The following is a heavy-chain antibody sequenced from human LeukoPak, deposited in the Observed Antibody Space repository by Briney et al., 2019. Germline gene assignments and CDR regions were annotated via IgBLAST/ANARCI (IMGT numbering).Heavy chain of an antibody. CDR3: ARLSTHYDFWSGPELSPYYYYGMDV. V-gene: IGHV4-39*07. CDR2: IYYSGST. CDR1: GGSISSRSYY. Sequence: SETLSLTCTVSGGSISSRSYYWGWIRQPPGKGLEWIGSIYYSGSTYYNPSLKSRVTISVDTSKNQFSLKLSSVTAADTAVYYCARLSTHYDFWSGPELSPYYYYGMDVWGQGTTVTVSS. D-gene: IGHD3-3*01. J-gene: IGHJ6*02.